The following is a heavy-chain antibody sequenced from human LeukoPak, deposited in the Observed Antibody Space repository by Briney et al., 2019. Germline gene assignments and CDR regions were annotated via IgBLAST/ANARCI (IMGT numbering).Heavy chain of an antibody. CDR3: AREGRFLEWLYTRYYYYGMDV. CDR2: ISAYNGNT. V-gene: IGHV1-18*01. J-gene: IGHJ6*02. D-gene: IGHD3-3*01. CDR1: GYTFTSYG. Sequence: ASVKVSCKASGYTFTSYGISWVRQVPGQGLGWMGWISAYNGNTNYAQKLQGRVTMTTDTSTSTAYMELRSLRSDDTAVYYCAREGRFLEWLYTRYYYYGMDVWGQGTTVTVSS.